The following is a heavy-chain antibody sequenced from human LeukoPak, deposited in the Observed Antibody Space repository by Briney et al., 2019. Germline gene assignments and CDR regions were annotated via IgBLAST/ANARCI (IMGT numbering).Heavy chain of an antibody. D-gene: IGHD2-21*01. CDR1: GGSISGYY. V-gene: IGHV4-34*01. CDR2: INHSGST. CDR3: ASTYCGGDCSTFDY. J-gene: IGHJ4*02. Sequence: SETLSLTCTVSGGSISGYYWSWIRQPPGKGLEWIGEINHSGSTNYNPSLKSRVTISVDTSKNQFSLKLSSVTAADTAVYYCASTYCGGDCSTFDYWGQGTLVTVSS.